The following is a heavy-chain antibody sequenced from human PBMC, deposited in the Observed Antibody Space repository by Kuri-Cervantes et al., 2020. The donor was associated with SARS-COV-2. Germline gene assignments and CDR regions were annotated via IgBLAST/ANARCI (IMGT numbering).Heavy chain of an antibody. J-gene: IGHJ2*01. D-gene: IGHD2/OR15-2a*01. CDR2: ISSSSSYT. CDR1: GFTFSSYW. V-gene: IGHV3-21*05. Sequence: GGSLRLSCAASGFTFSSYWMNWVRQAPGKGLEWVSYISSSSSYTNYADSVKGRFTISRDNAKNSLYLQMNSLRAEDTAVYYCASRGNSRNWYFDLWGRGTLVTVSS. CDR3: ASRGNSRNWYFDL.